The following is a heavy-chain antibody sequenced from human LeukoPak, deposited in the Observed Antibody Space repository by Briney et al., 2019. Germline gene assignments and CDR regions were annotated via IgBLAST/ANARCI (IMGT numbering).Heavy chain of an antibody. CDR2: INPNSGGT. CDR1: GYTFTGYY. CDR3: ATVYSSGWYWDY. J-gene: IGHJ4*02. D-gene: IGHD6-19*01. V-gene: IGHV1-2*02. Sequence: ASLNVSCKASGYTFTGYYMHWVRQAPGQGLEWMGWINPNSGGTNYAQKFQGRVTMTRDTSISTAYMELSSLISDDTAVYYCATVYSSGWYWDYWGQGTLVTVSS.